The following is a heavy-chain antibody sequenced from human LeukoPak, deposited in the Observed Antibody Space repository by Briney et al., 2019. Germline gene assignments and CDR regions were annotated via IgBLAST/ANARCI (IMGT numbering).Heavy chain of an antibody. V-gene: IGHV4-34*01. J-gene: IGHJ4*02. CDR1: GGSFSGYY. Sequence: SETLSLTCAVYGGSFSGYYWSWIRQPPGKGLEWIGEINHSGSTNYNPSLKSRVTISVDTSKNQFSLKLSSVTAADTAVYYCARRNIAAAGTDYWGQGTLVTVSS. CDR3: ARRNIAAAGTDY. D-gene: IGHD6-13*01. CDR2: INHSGST.